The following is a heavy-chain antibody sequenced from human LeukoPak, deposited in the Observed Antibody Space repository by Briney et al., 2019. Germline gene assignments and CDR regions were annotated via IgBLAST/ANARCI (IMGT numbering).Heavy chain of an antibody. Sequence: PGGSLRLSCAASGFTFRTYAMTWVRQARGKGLEWVSSITGNGGSTYYADSVKGRFSISRDNSKNTLYLQMDSLRAEDTAVYHCARDSGSYLQPTDYWGQGTLVTVSS. CDR2: ITGNGGST. CDR3: ARDSGSYLQPTDY. V-gene: IGHV3-23*01. CDR1: GFTFRTYA. D-gene: IGHD1-26*01. J-gene: IGHJ4*02.